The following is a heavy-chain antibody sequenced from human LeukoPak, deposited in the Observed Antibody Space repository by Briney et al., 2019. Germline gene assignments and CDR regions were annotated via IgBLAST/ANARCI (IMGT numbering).Heavy chain of an antibody. CDR1: GYTFTGYY. CDR3: ARDVYYYDSSGYQRAFDI. J-gene: IGHJ3*02. V-gene: IGHV1-2*02. Sequence: ASVKVSCKASGYTFTGYYMHWVRQAPGQGLEWMGWINPNSGGTNYAQKFQGRVTMTRDTSIRTAYMELSRLRSDDTAVYYCARDVYYYDSSGYQRAFDIWGQGTMVTVSS. CDR2: INPNSGGT. D-gene: IGHD3-22*01.